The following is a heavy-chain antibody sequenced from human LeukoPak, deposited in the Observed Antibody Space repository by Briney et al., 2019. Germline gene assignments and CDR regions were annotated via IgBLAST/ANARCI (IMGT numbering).Heavy chain of an antibody. J-gene: IGHJ6*03. D-gene: IGHD3-9*01. V-gene: IGHV1-8*01. CDR2: MNPNSGNT. CDR3: ARLFEDYDILTGYYYYHMDV. CDR1: GYTFTSYD. Sequence: ASVKVSCKASGYTFTSYDINWVRQATGQGLEWMGWMNPNSGNTGYAQKFQGRVTMTRNTSISTAYMELSSLRSEDTAVYYCARLFEDYDILTGYYYYHMDVWGKGTTVTISS.